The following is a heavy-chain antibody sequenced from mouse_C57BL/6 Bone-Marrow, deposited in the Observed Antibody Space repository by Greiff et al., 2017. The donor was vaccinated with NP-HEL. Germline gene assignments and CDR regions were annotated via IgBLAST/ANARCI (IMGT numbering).Heavy chain of an antibody. V-gene: IGHV1-81*01. D-gene: IGHD3-3*01. CDR3: ARELRAYYFDY. CDR1: GYTFTSYG. CDR2: IYPRSGNT. Sequence: VQLQESGAELARPGASVKLSCKASGYTFTSYGISWVKQRPGQGLEWIGEIYPRSGNTYYNEKFKGKATLTADKSSSTAYMELRSLTSEDTAVYFCARELRAYYFDYGGQGTTPTVSS. J-gene: IGHJ2*01.